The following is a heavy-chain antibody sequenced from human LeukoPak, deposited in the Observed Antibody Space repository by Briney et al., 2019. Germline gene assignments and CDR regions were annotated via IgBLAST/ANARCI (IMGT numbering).Heavy chain of an antibody. J-gene: IGHJ4*02. CDR3: ARSGTVVTPDY. CDR1: VGSFSGYY. CDR2: INHSGSS. Sequence: SEALSLTPAVYVGSFSGYYWCWMREPPGKGREWIGEINHSGSSNYTTSLKSRVTISVDTSKNQFSLKLGSVTAADTAVYYCARSGTVVTPDYWGQGTLVTVSS. V-gene: IGHV4-34*01. D-gene: IGHD4-23*01.